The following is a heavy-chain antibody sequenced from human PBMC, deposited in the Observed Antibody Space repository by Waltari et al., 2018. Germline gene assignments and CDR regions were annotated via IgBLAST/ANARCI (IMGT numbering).Heavy chain of an antibody. J-gene: IGHJ4*02. Sequence: QVQLQQWGAGLLKPSETLSLTCAVYGGSFSGYYWSWIRQPPGKGLEWIGYIHYSGNTYYNPSLRSRVTISVDTSKNQFSLNLRSVTAADTAVYYCARRVVTTGGVDYWGQGTLVTVSS. D-gene: IGHD2-21*02. V-gene: IGHV4-34*01. CDR1: GGSFSGYY. CDR2: IHYSGNT. CDR3: ARRVVTTGGVDY.